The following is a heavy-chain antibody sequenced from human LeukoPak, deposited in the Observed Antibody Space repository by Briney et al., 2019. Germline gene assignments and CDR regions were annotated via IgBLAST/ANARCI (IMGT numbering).Heavy chain of an antibody. CDR2: IYYSGST. CDR1: GGSISSYY. J-gene: IGHJ4*02. Sequence: SETLSLTCTVSGGSISSYYWSWIRQPPGKGLEWIGYIYYSGSTNYNPSLKSRVTISVDTSKNQFSLKLSSVTAADTAVYYCARMYYYDSSGYFPVFDYWGQGTLVTVSS. V-gene: IGHV4-59*01. CDR3: ARMYYYDSSGYFPVFDY. D-gene: IGHD3-22*01.